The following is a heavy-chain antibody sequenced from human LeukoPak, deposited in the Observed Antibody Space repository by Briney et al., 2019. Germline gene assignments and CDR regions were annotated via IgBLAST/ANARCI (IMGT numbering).Heavy chain of an antibody. Sequence: SETLSLTCTVSGGSISSGSYYWGWIRQPPGKGLEWIGSIYYSGSTYYNPSLKSRVTISVDTSKNQFSLKLSSVTAADTAVYYCARAYYVWGSYRSFRGGNWFDPWGQGTLVTVSS. CDR1: GGSISSGSYY. D-gene: IGHD3-16*02. CDR3: ARAYYVWGSYRSFRGGNWFDP. J-gene: IGHJ5*02. CDR2: IYYSGST. V-gene: IGHV4-39*07.